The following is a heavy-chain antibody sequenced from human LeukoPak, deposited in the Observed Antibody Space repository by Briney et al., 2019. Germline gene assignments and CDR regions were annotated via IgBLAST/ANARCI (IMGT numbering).Heavy chain of an antibody. CDR1: GFTFSSYW. Sequence: PGGSLRLSCAASGFTFSSYWMSWVRQAPGKGLEWVANIKQDGSEKYYVDSVKSRFTISRDNAKNSLYLQMNSLRAEDTAVYYCARDAGSTSATYYYYGMDVWGQGTTVTVSS. CDR2: IKQDGSEK. D-gene: IGHD2-2*01. V-gene: IGHV3-7*01. J-gene: IGHJ6*02. CDR3: ARDAGSTSATYYYYGMDV.